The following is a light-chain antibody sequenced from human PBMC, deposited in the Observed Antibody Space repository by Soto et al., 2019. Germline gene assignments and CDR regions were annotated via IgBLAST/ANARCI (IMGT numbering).Light chain of an antibody. V-gene: IGKV1-39*01. CDR2: ESS. CDR1: QSIGTY. J-gene: IGKJ2*01. Sequence: DIQMTQSPSSLSASVGDRVTITCRASQSIGTYLNWFRQKPGEAPELLIYESSSLQSGVPSRFSGSGSGTDLTLTISSLQPEDFATYYCQQSLYPPYTFGQGTKRDI. CDR3: QQSLYPPYT.